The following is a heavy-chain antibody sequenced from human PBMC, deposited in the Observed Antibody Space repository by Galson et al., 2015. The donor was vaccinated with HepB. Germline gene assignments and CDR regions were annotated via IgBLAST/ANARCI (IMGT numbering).Heavy chain of an antibody. V-gene: IGHV5-51*01. D-gene: IGHD2-2*01. CDR1: GYRFTNYW. J-gene: IGHJ6*02. Sequence: QSGAEVKKPGESLKISCKGSGYRFTNYWIGWVRQMPGKGLEWMGIIYPGDSYTTYSPSFQGQVTISADKSINAAHLQWSSLKTSDTALYYCARSAVPVARGYYYYYGMDVWGQGTTVTVSS. CDR3: ARSAVPVARGYYYYYGMDV. CDR2: IYPGDSYT.